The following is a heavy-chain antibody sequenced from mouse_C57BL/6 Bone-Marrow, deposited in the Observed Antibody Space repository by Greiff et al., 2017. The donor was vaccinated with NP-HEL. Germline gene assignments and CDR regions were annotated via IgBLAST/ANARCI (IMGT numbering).Heavy chain of an antibody. V-gene: IGHV14-3*01. D-gene: IGHD4-1*01. CDR1: GFNIKNTY. J-gene: IGHJ4*01. CDR3: ASHKTGTGEYYAMDY. Sequence: EVQLQQSVAELVRPGASVKLSCTASGFNIKNTYMHWVKQRPEQGLEWIGRIDPANGNTKYAPKFQGKATITADTSSHTAYLQLSSLTSEDTAIYYCASHKTGTGEYYAMDYWGQGTSVTVSS. CDR2: IDPANGNT.